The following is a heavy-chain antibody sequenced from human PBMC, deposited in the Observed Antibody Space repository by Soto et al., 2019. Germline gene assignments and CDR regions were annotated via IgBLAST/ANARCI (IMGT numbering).Heavy chain of an antibody. Sequence: GGSLRLSCAASGFTFSSYAMTWVRQAPGKGLEWVSAITGSGGGTYYADSVKGRFTISRDNSKNTLYLQMNSLSAEDTAVYYCARGYSYTQPVFDYWGLGTLVTVSS. V-gene: IGHV3-23*01. CDR2: ITGSGGGT. D-gene: IGHD5-18*01. CDR3: ARGYSYTQPVFDY. J-gene: IGHJ4*02. CDR1: GFTFSSYA.